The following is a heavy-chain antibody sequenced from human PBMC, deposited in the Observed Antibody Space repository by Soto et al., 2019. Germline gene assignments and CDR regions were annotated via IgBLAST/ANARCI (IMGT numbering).Heavy chain of an antibody. V-gene: IGHV3-20*04. CDR1: GFSFDAYG. Sequence: GGALRLSCAASGFSFDAYGMSWVRQVPGKRLEWVAGINWNGRTKDYVDSVKGRFTISRDTAKSSVYLQMNSLRAEDTALYFCARASPRGRYFDWLIFPLGHWGQGT. J-gene: IGHJ4*02. CDR2: INWNGRTK. D-gene: IGHD3-9*01. CDR3: ARASPRGRYFDWLIFPLGH.